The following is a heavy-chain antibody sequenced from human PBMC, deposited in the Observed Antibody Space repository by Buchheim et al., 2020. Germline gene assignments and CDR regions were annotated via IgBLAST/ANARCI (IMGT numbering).Heavy chain of an antibody. V-gene: IGHV3-30*03. CDR2: ISNDGNNK. D-gene: IGHD3-9*01. CDR1: GFTFSGHF. J-gene: IGHJ4*02. Sequence: QVQLVESGGGVVQPGRSLRLSCVASGFTFSGHFMHWVRQAPGKGLEWVAAISNDGNNKYYKEDVKGRFTVSRDNSRNTLYLQMNSLRTEDTAVYFCVRDLTNSWTVDYWGQGT. CDR3: VRDLTNSWTVDY.